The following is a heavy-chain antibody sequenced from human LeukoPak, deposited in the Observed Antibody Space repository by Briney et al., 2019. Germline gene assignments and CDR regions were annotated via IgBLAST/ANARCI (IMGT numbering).Heavy chain of an antibody. CDR3: ARDNGIAAADAYYYYYYMDV. Sequence: GGSLRLSCAASGFTFSSYSMNWVRQAPGKGLEWVSSISSSSSYIYYADSVKGRFTISRDNAKNSLYLQMNSLRAEDTAVYYCARDNGIAAADAYYYYYYMDVWGKGTTVTISS. V-gene: IGHV3-21*01. CDR1: GFTFSSYS. CDR2: ISSSSSYI. J-gene: IGHJ6*03. D-gene: IGHD6-13*01.